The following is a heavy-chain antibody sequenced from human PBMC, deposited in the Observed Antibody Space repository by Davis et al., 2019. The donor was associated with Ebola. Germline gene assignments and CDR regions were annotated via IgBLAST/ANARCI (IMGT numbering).Heavy chain of an antibody. CDR2: ISGNGRAT. V-gene: IGHV3-23*01. J-gene: IGHJ4*02. D-gene: IGHD5-18*01. CDR1: GSNFIIYA. Sequence: GGSLRLSCAASGSNFIIYAMHWVRQAPGKGLEWVSGISGNGRATYYADSVKGRFTISRDKSNNTLDLQMNILTPEDTAVYYCANARYSYGAAYFDNWGRGVLVSVTS. CDR3: ANARYSYGAAYFDN.